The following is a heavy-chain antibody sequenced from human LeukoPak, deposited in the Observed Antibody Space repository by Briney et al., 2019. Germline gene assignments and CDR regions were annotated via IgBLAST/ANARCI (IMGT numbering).Heavy chain of an antibody. Sequence: SETLSLTCTVSGFSISSYYWSWVRQPPGKGLEWIGYIYYSGSTNYNPSLKSRVTISVDTSKNQFSLKLSSVTAADTAVYYCARGGSRIAVAAAFDYWGQGTLVTVSS. CDR2: IYYSGST. J-gene: IGHJ4*02. D-gene: IGHD6-19*01. CDR3: ARGGSRIAVAAAFDY. V-gene: IGHV4-59*01. CDR1: GFSISSYY.